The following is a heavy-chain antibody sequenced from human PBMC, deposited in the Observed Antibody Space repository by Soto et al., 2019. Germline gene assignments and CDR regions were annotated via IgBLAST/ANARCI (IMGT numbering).Heavy chain of an antibody. D-gene: IGHD3-16*02. Sequence: SETLSLTCTVSGGSISSYYWSWIRQPAGKGLEWIGYIYYSGSTKYNPSLKSRVTISVDTSKNQFSLKLSSVTAADTAVYYCARGPPHYDYIWGSYRGIKTNFDYWGQGTLVTVSS. J-gene: IGHJ4*02. CDR2: IYYSGST. CDR1: GGSISSYY. CDR3: ARGPPHYDYIWGSYRGIKTNFDY. V-gene: IGHV4-59*12.